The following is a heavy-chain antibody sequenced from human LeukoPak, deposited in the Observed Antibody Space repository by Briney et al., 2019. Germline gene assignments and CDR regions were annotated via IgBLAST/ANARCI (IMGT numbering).Heavy chain of an antibody. D-gene: IGHD6-13*01. J-gene: IGHJ4*02. CDR3: ARVASSSWYYFDY. CDR1: GGSISSGDYY. CDR2: IYYSWST. V-gene: IGHV4-30-4*08. Sequence: SETLSLTCTVSGGSISSGDYYWSWIRQPPGKGLEWIEYIYYSWSTYYNPSLKSRVTISVDTSKNQFSLKLSSVTAADTAVYYCARVASSSWYYFDYWGQGTLVTVSS.